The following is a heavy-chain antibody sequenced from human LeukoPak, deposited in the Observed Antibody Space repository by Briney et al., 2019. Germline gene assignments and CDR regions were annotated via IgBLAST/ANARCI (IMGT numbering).Heavy chain of an antibody. J-gene: IGHJ3*02. Sequence: ASVKVSCKASGYTFPSYDFNWVRQATGQGLEWMGWMNPNSGNTGYAQKFQGRVTMTRHTSISTAYMELSSLRSEDTAVYYCARVGRDDAFDIWGQGTVVTVSS. CDR1: GYTFPSYD. V-gene: IGHV1-8*01. CDR3: ARVGRDDAFDI. CDR2: MNPNSGNT.